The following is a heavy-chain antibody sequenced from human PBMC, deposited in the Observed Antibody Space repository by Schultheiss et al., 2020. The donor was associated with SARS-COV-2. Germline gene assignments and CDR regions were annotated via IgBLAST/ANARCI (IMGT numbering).Heavy chain of an antibody. CDR1: GGSISSSSYY. CDR3: ARATGIAMDDYFDY. Sequence: SETLSLTCTVSGGSISSSSYYWGWIRQPPGKGLEWIGYIYYSGSTYYNPSLKSRVTISVDTSKNQFSLKLSSVTAADTAVYYCARATGIAMDDYFDYWGQGTLVTVSS. J-gene: IGHJ4*02. V-gene: IGHV4-39*07. CDR2: IYYSGST. D-gene: IGHD5-18*01.